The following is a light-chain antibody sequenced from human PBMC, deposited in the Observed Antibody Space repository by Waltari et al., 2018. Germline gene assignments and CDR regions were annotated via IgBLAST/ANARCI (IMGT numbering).Light chain of an antibody. Sequence: QSALSQPASVSGSPGQSITISCTGASSDVGGHDYVSWYPQHPGKAPKLIIGDVKNQPAGFFNRFSGSKSGNRPSLTISGLQAEDEADYYCSSYSTSSSLILFGEGTKVTVL. CDR1: SSDVGGHDY. CDR2: DVK. CDR3: SSYSTSSSLIL. V-gene: IGLV2-14*03. J-gene: IGLJ2*01.